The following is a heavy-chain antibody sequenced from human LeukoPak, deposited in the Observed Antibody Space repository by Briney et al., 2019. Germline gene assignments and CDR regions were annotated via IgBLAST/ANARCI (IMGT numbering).Heavy chain of an antibody. CDR3: ARLGSYHDF. Sequence: GGSLRLSCAVSGFTFSDHFLDWVRQAPGKGLEWVGRSRNKAKSYTTEYAASVKGRFTISRDDSKNSLYLQMNSLETEDTAVYFCARLGSYHDFWGQGALVTVSS. V-gene: IGHV3-72*01. J-gene: IGHJ4*02. D-gene: IGHD1-26*01. CDR1: GFTFSDHF. CDR2: SRNKAKSYTT.